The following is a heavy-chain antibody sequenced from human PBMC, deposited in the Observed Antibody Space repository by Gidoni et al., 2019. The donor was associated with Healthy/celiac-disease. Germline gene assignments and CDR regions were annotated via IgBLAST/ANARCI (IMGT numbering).Heavy chain of an antibody. D-gene: IGHD2-2*01. CDR3: ARGSRYCSSTSCYFRAIVGHWFDP. J-gene: IGHJ5*02. V-gene: IGHV4-34*01. CDR1: GGSFSGYY. CDR2: INHSGST. Sequence: GGSFSGYYWSWIRQPPGKGLEWIGEINHSGSTNYNPSLKSRVTISVDTSKNQFSLKLSSVTAADTAVYYCARGSRYCSSTSCYFRAIVGHWFDPWGQGTLVTVSS.